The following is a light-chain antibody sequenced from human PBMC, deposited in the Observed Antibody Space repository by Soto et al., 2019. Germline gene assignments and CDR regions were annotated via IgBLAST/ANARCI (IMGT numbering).Light chain of an antibody. CDR3: QHYNDYSRM. J-gene: IGKJ1*01. Sequence: DIQMTQSPSTLSASIGDRVTMTCRASQSVDTWLAWYQQKPGKAPKLLIYKASSLQTGAPSRFSVSGSGTEFTLTIISLQPEEFATYYCQHYNDYSRMFGQGTKVAIK. V-gene: IGKV1-5*03. CDR2: KAS. CDR1: QSVDTW.